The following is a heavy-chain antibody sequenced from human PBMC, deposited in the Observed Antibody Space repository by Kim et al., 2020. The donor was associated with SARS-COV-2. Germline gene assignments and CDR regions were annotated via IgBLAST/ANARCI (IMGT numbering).Heavy chain of an antibody. Sequence: SETLSLTCSVSGGSISASSYYWAWIRQPPGKGLEWIGSMYSGGDTYYNSSLKSRVTMSVDTSKNEFSLTLTSATASDTAVYYCARDWYYGAGSPFVWFDPWGQGTLATVSS. V-gene: IGHV4-39*02. CDR3: ARDWYYGAGSPFVWFDP. D-gene: IGHD3-10*01. CDR1: GGSISASSYY. CDR2: MYSGGDT. J-gene: IGHJ5*02.